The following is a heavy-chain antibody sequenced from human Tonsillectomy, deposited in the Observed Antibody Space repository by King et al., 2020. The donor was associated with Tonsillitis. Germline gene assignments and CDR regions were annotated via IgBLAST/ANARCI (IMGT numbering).Heavy chain of an antibody. Sequence: VQLVESGGGLVRPGGSLRLSCAASGFTFSTYNMNWVRQAPGKGLEWVSSIGGRSAFIYYADSVKGRFTISRDNAKNSLYLQMNSLRVEDTAMYYCARDRSISYGDAPFDYWGQGTLVTVSS. CDR3: ARDRSISYGDAPFDY. CDR2: IGGRSAFI. V-gene: IGHV3-21*01. J-gene: IGHJ4*02. D-gene: IGHD4-17*01. CDR1: GFTFSTYN.